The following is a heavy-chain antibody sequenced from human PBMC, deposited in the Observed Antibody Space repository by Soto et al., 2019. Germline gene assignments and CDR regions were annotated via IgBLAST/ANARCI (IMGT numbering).Heavy chain of an antibody. J-gene: IGHJ3*02. CDR3: ARHLYSSAWRGGFDI. CDR1: GYIFTSYW. D-gene: IGHD6-19*01. Sequence: PGESLKISCKGSGYIFTSYWIDWVRQMPGKGLEWMGIIYPGDSDTRYSPSFQGQVTISADKSISTAYLQWSSLKASDTAMYYCARHLYSSAWRGGFDIWGQGTTVTVSS. CDR2: IYPGDSDT. V-gene: IGHV5-51*01.